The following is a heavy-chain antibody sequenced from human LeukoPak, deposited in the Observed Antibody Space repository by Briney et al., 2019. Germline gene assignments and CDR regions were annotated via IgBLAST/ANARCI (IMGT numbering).Heavy chain of an antibody. D-gene: IGHD3-22*01. CDR1: RFTFSSYA. Sequence: PGGSLRLSCAASRFTFSSYAMHWVRQAPGKGLEWVAIISYDGSKKYYADSVKGRFTISRDNSKNTLYLQMNSLRAEDTAVYYCARDGSGYNDFDYWGQGTLVTVSS. CDR2: ISYDGSKK. CDR3: ARDGSGYNDFDY. J-gene: IGHJ4*02. V-gene: IGHV3-30-3*01.